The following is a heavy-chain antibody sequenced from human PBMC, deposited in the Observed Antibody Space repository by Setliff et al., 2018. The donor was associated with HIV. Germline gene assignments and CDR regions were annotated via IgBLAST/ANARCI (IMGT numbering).Heavy chain of an antibody. V-gene: IGHV4-59*01. D-gene: IGHD3-9*01. CDR2: IYYSGST. CDR1: GGSISSYY. Sequence: SETLSLTCTVSGGSISSYYWSWIRQPPGKGLEWIGYIYYSGSTNYNPPLKSRVTISVDTSKNQFSLELSSVTAADTAVYYCARGAPYYDILTGYYSYYYYYMDVWGKGTTVTVSS. J-gene: IGHJ6*03. CDR3: ARGAPYYDILTGYYSYYYYYMDV.